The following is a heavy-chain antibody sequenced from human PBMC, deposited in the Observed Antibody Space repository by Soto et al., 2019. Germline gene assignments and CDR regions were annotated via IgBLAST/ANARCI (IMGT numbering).Heavy chain of an antibody. J-gene: IGHJ6*02. CDR2: INAGNGNT. CDR1: GYTFTSYA. Sequence: ASVKVSCKASGYTFTSYAMHWVRQAPGQRLEWMGWINAGNGNTKYSQKFQGRVTITRDTSASTAYMELSSLRSEDTAVYYCARAGLLLRYFDWADYYGMDVWGQGTTVTVSS. V-gene: IGHV1-3*01. CDR3: ARAGLLLRYFDWADYYGMDV. D-gene: IGHD3-9*01.